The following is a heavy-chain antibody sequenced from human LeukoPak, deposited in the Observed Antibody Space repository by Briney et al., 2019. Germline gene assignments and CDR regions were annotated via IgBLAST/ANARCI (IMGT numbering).Heavy chain of an antibody. D-gene: IGHD3-10*02. CDR1: GFTFNNYN. Sequence: PGGSLRLSCAASGFTFNNYNMNWVRQAPGKALEWVSSITSSGTYIFYADSVKGRFTISRDNAKNSLYLQMNSQRAEDTAVYYCAELGITMIGGVWGKGTTVTISS. CDR2: ITSSGTYI. J-gene: IGHJ6*04. V-gene: IGHV3-21*01. CDR3: AELGITMIGGV.